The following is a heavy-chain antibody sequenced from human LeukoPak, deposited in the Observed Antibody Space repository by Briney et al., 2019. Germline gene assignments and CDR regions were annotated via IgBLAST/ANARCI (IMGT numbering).Heavy chain of an antibody. CDR1: GGSIGSCGYY. Sequence: SQTLSLTCTVSGGSIGSCGYYWSWIRQHPGKGLEWIGYIYYSGSTYYNPSLKSRVTISVDTSKNQFSLKLSSVTAADTAVYYCASTIVVVKTGAFDIWGQGTMVTVSS. J-gene: IGHJ3*02. D-gene: IGHD3-22*01. CDR2: IYYSGST. V-gene: IGHV4-31*03. CDR3: ASTIVVVKTGAFDI.